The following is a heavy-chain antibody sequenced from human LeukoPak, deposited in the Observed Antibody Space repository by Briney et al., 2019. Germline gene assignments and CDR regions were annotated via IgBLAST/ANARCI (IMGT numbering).Heavy chain of an antibody. CDR3: ARYYRTSVTSKGGYYYYTMDV. Sequence: SETLSLTCTVSGGSISSYYWSWIRQPPGRGLEWVGYIYYSGSTNYNPSLKSRVAISADTSRNEVSLKLSSVTAADTTVYYCARYYRTSVTSKGGYYYYTMDVWGQGTTVTVSS. D-gene: IGHD4-17*01. J-gene: IGHJ6*02. CDR1: GGSISSYY. CDR2: IYYSGST. V-gene: IGHV4-59*01.